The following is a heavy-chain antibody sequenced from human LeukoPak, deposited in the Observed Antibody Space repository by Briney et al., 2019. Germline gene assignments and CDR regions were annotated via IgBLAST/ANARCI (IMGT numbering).Heavy chain of an antibody. V-gene: IGHV4-34*01. CDR1: GGSFGGYY. CDR3: ARAGYCSSTSCYTDAVSYYFDY. Sequence: SETLSLTCAVYGGSFGGYYWSWIRQPPGKGLEWIGEINHSGSTNYNPSLKSRVTISVDTSKNQFSLKLSSVTAADTAVYYCARAGYCSSTSCYTDAVSYYFDYWGQGTLVTVSS. CDR2: INHSGST. J-gene: IGHJ4*02. D-gene: IGHD2-2*02.